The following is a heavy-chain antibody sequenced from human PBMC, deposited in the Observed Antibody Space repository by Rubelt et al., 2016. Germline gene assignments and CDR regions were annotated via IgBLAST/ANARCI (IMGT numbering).Heavy chain of an antibody. Sequence: QVQLQESGPGLVKPSETLSLTCTVSGDSITSGYYWAWIRQPPGRGLEWIGNVHQSGSTSYNPSLKSRASIFADTSKNQFSLNLNSVTASDTAFYHCAILGPSILDRPFRPGYYFDSWGQGSLVTGSS. D-gene: IGHD7-27*01. CDR3: AILGPSILDRPFRPGYYFDS. CDR2: VHQSGST. CDR1: GDSITSGYY. V-gene: IGHV4-38-2*02. J-gene: IGHJ4*02.